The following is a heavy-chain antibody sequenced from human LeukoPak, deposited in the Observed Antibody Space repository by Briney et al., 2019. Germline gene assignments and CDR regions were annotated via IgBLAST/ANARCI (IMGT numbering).Heavy chain of an antibody. V-gene: IGHV1-8*01. Sequence: GASVKVSCKASGYTFTSYDTNWVRQATGQGLEWMGWMNPNSGNTGYAQKFQGRVTMTRNTSISTAYMELSSLRSEDTAVYYCARGDILTGNHNDYWGQGTLVTVSS. CDR3: ARGDILTGNHNDY. D-gene: IGHD3-9*01. CDR2: MNPNSGNT. CDR1: GYTFTSYD. J-gene: IGHJ4*02.